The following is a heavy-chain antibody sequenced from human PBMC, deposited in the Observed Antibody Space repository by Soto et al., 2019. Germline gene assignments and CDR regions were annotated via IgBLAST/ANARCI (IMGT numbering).Heavy chain of an antibody. D-gene: IGHD4-17*01. CDR3: ARTQTYGSTDV. CDR1: GGSISSY. V-gene: IGHV4-59*08. Sequence: PSETLSLTCTVSGGSISSYWSWIRQPPGKGLEWIGYIYYSGSTKYNPSLRSRVIISVDTSKNQFSLRLSSVTAADTAVYYCARTQTYGSTDVWGQGTMVTVS. J-gene: IGHJ3*01. CDR2: IYYSGST.